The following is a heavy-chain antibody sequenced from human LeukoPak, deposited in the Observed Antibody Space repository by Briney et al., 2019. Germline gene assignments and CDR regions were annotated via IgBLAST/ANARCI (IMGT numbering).Heavy chain of an antibody. CDR3: AKTTVTTSGILFDY. CDR1: GYSISSGHY. CDR2: IYHSGST. Sequence: SETLSLTCAVSGYSISSGHYWGWIRQPPGKGLEWIGSIYHSGSTYYNPSLKSRVTISVDTSKNQFSLKLSSVTAADTAVYYCAKTTVTTSGILFDYWGQGTLVTVSS. V-gene: IGHV4-38-2*01. D-gene: IGHD4-17*01. J-gene: IGHJ4*02.